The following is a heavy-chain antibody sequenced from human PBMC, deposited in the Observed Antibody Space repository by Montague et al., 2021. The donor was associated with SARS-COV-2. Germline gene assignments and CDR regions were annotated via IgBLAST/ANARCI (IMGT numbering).Heavy chain of an antibody. CDR3: ARAHSGSWAHLDN. V-gene: IGHV4-61*02. Sequence: TLSLTCTVSCGSISSGSHYWSWIRQPAGKGLEWIGRIYTSGTTDYSFSLKSRVTISVDTSKNQFSLKLTSVTAADTAVYYCARAHSGSWAHLDNWGQGSLVTVSS. CDR2: IYTSGTT. J-gene: IGHJ4*02. CDR1: CGSISSGSHY. D-gene: IGHD5-12*01.